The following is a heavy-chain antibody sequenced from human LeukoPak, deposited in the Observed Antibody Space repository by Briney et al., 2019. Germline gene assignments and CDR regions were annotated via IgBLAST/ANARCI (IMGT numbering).Heavy chain of an antibody. CDR1: GFTFSSYV. J-gene: IGHJ4*02. D-gene: IGHD2-15*01. V-gene: IGHV3-23*01. CDR3: AKSRADRYSSLDY. Sequence: GGSLRLSCAASGFTFSSYVMSWVRQAPGKGLEWVSTISGSGGSEYYADSVKGRFTISRDKSKNTLSLETNSLRAEDAAVYYCAKSRADRYSSLDYWGQGTLVTVSS. CDR2: ISGSGGSE.